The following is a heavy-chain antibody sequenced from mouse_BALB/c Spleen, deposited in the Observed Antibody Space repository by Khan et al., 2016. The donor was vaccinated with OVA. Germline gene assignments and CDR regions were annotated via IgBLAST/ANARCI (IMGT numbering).Heavy chain of an antibody. CDR2: INPSTGYT. V-gene: IGHV1-7*01. J-gene: IGHJ3*01. D-gene: IGHD1-1*01. CDR3: ANHGSSSAWITY. CDR1: GYTFTSYW. Sequence: LEESGAELAKPGASVKMSCKASGYTFTSYWMHWVKQRPGQGLEWIGYINPSTGYTEYNQRFKDKATLTADKSSSTAYMQLSSLTSEESAVYDCANHGSSSAWITYWGQGTLVTVSA.